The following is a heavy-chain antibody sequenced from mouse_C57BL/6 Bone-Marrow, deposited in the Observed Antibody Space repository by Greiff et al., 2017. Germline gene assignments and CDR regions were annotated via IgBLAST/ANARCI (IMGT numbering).Heavy chain of an antibody. D-gene: IGHD2-14*01. CDR1: GYTFTSYT. CDR3: EMYAWHSFDY. Sequence: QVQLQQSGAELVRPGASVKMSCKASGYTFTSYTMHWVKQRPGQGLEWIGYINPSSGYTKYNQKFKDKATLTADKSSSPAYMQLSSLTSEDSADYYCEMYAWHSFDYWGQGTTLTVSS. CDR2: INPSSGYT. J-gene: IGHJ2*01. V-gene: IGHV1-4*01.